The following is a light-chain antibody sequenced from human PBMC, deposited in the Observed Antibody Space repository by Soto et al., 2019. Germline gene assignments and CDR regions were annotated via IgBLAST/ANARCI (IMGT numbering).Light chain of an antibody. Sequence: DIQMTPSPSALSACVGDRVTITCRASESASKWVAWYQQKPGRSPTLLIYKASTLQSGVPSRFSGRGSATEGTLTSSGLQPDDFATYCCQRENSYFMWTFGRGTKVHI. V-gene: IGKV1-5*03. CDR2: KAS. CDR3: QRENSYFMWT. CDR1: ESASKW. J-gene: IGKJ1*01.